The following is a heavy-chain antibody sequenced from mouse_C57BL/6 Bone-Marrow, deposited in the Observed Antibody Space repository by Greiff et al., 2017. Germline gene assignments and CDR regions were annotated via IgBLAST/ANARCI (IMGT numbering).Heavy chain of an antibody. D-gene: IGHD4-1*01. J-gene: IGHJ2*01. CDR2: INYDGSST. V-gene: IGHV5-16*01. CDR3: ARVGLGPFDY. CDR1: GFTFSDYY. Sequence: EVKLEESEGGLVQPGSSMKLSCTASGFTFSDYYMAWVRQVPEKGLEWVANINYDGSSTYYLDSLKSRFIISRDNAKNILYLQMSSRKSEDTATYYCARVGLGPFDYWGQGTTLTVSS.